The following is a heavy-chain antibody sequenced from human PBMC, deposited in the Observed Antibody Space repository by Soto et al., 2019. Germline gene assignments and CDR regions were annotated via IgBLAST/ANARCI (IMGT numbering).Heavy chain of an antibody. D-gene: IGHD6-13*01. Sequence: QVQLQQWGAGLLKPSETLSLTCAVYGGSFSGYYWSWICQPPGKGLEWIGEINHSGSTNYKPSLKRRVTISVDTSKTQFSLKLSSVTAADTAVYYCARGLLAAACTIWFDPWGQGTLVTVSS. J-gene: IGHJ5*02. CDR2: INHSGST. CDR1: GGSFSGYY. V-gene: IGHV4-34*01. CDR3: ARGLLAAACTIWFDP.